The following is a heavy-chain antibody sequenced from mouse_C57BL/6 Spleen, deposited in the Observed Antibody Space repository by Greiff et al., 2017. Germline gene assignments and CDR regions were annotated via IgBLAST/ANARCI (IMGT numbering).Heavy chain of an antibody. CDR1: GYTFPDYE. CDR3: TRETYDYDVLFAY. V-gene: IGHV1-15*01. Sequence: QVQLQQSGAELVRPGASVTLSCKASGYTFPDYEWHGVKQTPVHGLEWIGAIDPETGGTAYNQKFKGKAILTADKSSSTAYMELRSLTSEDSAVYYCTRETYDYDVLFAYWGQGTLVTVSA. CDR2: IDPETGGT. D-gene: IGHD2-4*01. J-gene: IGHJ3*01.